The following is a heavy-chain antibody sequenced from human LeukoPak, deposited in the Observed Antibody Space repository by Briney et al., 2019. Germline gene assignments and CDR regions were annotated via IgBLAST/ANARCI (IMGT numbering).Heavy chain of an antibody. CDR2: INHSGST. V-gene: IGHV4-34*01. D-gene: IGHD3-10*01. CDR3: ARGRGTMVRGVIITINWFDP. J-gene: IGHJ5*02. Sequence: LRLSCAASGFTFSDYYWSWIRQPPGKGLEWIGEINHSGSTNYNPSLKSRVTISVDTSKNQFSLKLSSVTAADTAVYYCARGRGTMVRGVIITINWFDPWGQGTLVTVSS. CDR1: GFTFSDYY.